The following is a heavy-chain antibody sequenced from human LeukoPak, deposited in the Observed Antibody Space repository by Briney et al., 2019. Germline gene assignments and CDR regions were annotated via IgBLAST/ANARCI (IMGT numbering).Heavy chain of an antibody. J-gene: IGHJ4*02. CDR1: GFTFDDYA. CDR2: ISGDGGST. D-gene: IGHD3-10*01. CDR3: AKALEGRSDY. Sequence: GESLKISCAASGFTFDDYAMHWVRQAPGKGLEWVSLISGDGGSTYYADSVKGRFTIPRDNSKNSLYLQMNSLRTEDTALYYCAKALEGRSDYWGQGTLVTVSS. V-gene: IGHV3-43*02.